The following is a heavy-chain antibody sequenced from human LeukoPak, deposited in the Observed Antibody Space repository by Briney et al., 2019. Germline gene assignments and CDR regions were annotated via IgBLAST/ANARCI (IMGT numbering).Heavy chain of an antibody. D-gene: IGHD3-22*01. Sequence: PGGSLRLSCTASGFTFGDYAMSWFRQAPGKGLEWVGFIRSKAYGGTTEYAASVKGRFTISRDDSKSIAYLQMNSLKTEDTAVYYCTREVKSYYDSSGYYYDYWGQGTLVTVSS. J-gene: IGHJ4*02. CDR1: GFTFGDYA. CDR2: IRSKAYGGTT. V-gene: IGHV3-49*03. CDR3: TREVKSYYDSSGYYYDY.